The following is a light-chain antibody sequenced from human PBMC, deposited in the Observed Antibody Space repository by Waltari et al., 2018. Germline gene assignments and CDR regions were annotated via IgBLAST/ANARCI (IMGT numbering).Light chain of an antibody. CDR1: SVGTRT. CDR2: YDS. J-gene: IGLJ3*02. V-gene: IGLV3-21*01. Sequence: SFVLTQPPSVSVAPGQTATITCGGNSVGTRTVHWYQPKPGQAPVLVIYYDSERPSGIPERISGSTFGNTPTLTIDGVEAGDEADYYCQVWDTDGDHPVFGGGTKLTVL. CDR3: QVWDTDGDHPV.